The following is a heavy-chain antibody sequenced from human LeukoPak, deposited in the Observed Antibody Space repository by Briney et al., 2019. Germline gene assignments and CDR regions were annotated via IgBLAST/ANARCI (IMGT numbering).Heavy chain of an antibody. J-gene: IGHJ4*02. CDR2: IKQDGSEK. CDR3: AREGRESSGYDY. D-gene: IGHD3-22*01. V-gene: IGHV3-7*01. Sequence: PGGFLRLSCAASGFTFSSYWMSWVRQAPGKGLEWVANIKQDGSEKYYVDSVKGRFTISRDNAKKSLYLQMNSLRAEDTAVYHCAREGRESSGYDYWGQGTLVTVSS. CDR1: GFTFSSYW.